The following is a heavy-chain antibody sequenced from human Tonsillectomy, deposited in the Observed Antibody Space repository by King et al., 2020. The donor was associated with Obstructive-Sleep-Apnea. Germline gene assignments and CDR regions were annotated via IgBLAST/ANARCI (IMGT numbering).Heavy chain of an antibody. CDR3: ARNYDSSGYKGEYYFDY. J-gene: IGHJ4*02. CDR1: GGSISSGGYS. V-gene: IGHV4-30-2*01. D-gene: IGHD3-22*01. CDR2: IYHSGST. Sequence: QLQESGSGLVKPSQTLSLTCAVSGGSISSGGYSWSWIRQPPGKGLEWIGYIYHSGSTYYNPSLKSRVTISVDRSKNQFSLKLSSLTAADTAVYYCARNYDSSGYKGEYYFDYWGQGTLVTVSS.